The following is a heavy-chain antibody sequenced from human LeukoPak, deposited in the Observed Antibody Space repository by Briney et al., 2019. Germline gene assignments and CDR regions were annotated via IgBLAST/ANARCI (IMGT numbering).Heavy chain of an antibody. CDR1: GFTFSSYW. V-gene: IGHV3-74*01. D-gene: IGHD3-16*01. CDR3: ARRQSASTPPDY. CDR2: INSDGNTI. Sequence: GGSLRLSCAASGFTFSSYWMHWVRQAPGKGLVWVSRINSDGNTISYADSVKGRFTISRDNAKNTLYLQMNSLRAEDTAVYYCARRQSASTPPDYWGRGTLVTVSS. J-gene: IGHJ4*02.